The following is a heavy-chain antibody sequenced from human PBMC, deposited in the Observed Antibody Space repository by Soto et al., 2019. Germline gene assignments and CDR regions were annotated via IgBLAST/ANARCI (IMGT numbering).Heavy chain of an antibody. D-gene: IGHD3-3*01. CDR1: GFTFSSYW. CDR2: INSDGSST. J-gene: IGHJ6*02. Sequence: GALRLSCAASGFTFSSYWMHWVRQAPGKGLVWVSRINSDGSSTSYADSVKGRFTISRDNAKNTLYLQMNSLRAEDTAVYYCARSLLYDFWSGYPENYYYYGMDVWGQGPTVTVS. V-gene: IGHV3-74*01. CDR3: ARSLLYDFWSGYPENYYYYGMDV.